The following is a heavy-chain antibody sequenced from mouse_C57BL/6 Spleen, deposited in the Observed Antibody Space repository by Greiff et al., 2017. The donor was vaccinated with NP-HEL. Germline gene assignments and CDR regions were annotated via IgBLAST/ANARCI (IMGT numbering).Heavy chain of an antibody. V-gene: IGHV1-55*01. CDR3: ARRYYGSSYPLTGFDY. Sequence: QVQLQQPGAELVKPGASVKMSCKASGYTFTSYWITWVKQRPGQGLEWIGDIYPGSGSTNYNEKFKSKATLTVDTSSSTAYMQLSSLTSEDSAVYYCARRYYGSSYPLTGFDYWGQGTTLTVSS. D-gene: IGHD1-1*01. J-gene: IGHJ2*01. CDR2: IYPGSGST. CDR1: GYTFTSYW.